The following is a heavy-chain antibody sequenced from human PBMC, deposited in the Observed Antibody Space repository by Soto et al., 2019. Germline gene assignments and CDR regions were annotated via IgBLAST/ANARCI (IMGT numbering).Heavy chain of an antibody. CDR3: ARERGQYNYFDY. V-gene: IGHV1-18*01. D-gene: IGHD3-10*01. Sequence: QVQLVQSGAEVKKPGASVKVSCKTSGYTFTDYGFTWVRQAPGQGLEWMGCVSTYNDHINYAQKFQGRVTMTTDTSTSTAYMELRGLRSDDTALYYCARERGQYNYFDYWGQGTLVTVSS. CDR1: GYTFTDYG. CDR2: VSTYNDHI. J-gene: IGHJ4*02.